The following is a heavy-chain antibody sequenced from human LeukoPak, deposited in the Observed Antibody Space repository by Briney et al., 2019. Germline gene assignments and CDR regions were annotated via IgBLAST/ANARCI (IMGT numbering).Heavy chain of an antibody. CDR1: GYTFTSYY. CDR2: INPSGGST. V-gene: IGHV1-46*01. CDR3: ARRGGYGSGSYDFDY. J-gene: IGHJ4*02. Sequence: ASVKGSCKASGYTFTSYYMHWVRQAPGQGLEWMGIINPSGGSTSYAQKSQGRVTMTRDTSTSTVYMELSSLRSEDTAVYYCARRGGYGSGSYDFDYWGQGTLVTVSS. D-gene: IGHD3-10*01.